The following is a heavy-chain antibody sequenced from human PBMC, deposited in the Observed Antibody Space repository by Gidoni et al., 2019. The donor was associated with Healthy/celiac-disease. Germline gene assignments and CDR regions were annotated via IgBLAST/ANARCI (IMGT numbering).Heavy chain of an antibody. CDR1: GGSISRSSYY. CDR3: ARLGVSGSYYPAHFDY. V-gene: IGHV4-39*01. Sequence: QLQLQESGPGLVKPSETLSLTCTVSGGSISRSSYYWGWIRQPPGKGLEWIGSIYYRGSTYNNPSLKSRVTISVDTSKNQFSLKLSSVTAADTAVYYCARLGVSGSYYPAHFDYWGQGTLVTVSS. D-gene: IGHD1-26*01. J-gene: IGHJ4*02. CDR2: IYYRGST.